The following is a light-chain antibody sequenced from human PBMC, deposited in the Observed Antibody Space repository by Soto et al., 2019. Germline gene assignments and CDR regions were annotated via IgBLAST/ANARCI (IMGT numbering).Light chain of an antibody. CDR1: QSVSSR. J-gene: IGKJ2*01. Sequence: EIVMTQSPATLSVSPGERATLSCRASQSVSSRLAWYQQKPGQAPRLLIYGASTRATGIPARFSGSGSGTEFTLTISSLQSEDFAVYYCQQYKNWPPEYTFGQGTKLEIK. CDR3: QQYKNWPPEYT. V-gene: IGKV3-15*01. CDR2: GAS.